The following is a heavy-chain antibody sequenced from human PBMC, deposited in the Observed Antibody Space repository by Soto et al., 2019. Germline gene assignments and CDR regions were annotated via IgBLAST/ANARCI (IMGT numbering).Heavy chain of an antibody. V-gene: IGHV3-7*01. CDR2: IKQDGNEK. D-gene: IGHD6-6*01. CDR3: AAYNTSRHAAFDI. CDR1: GFSFSTYW. Sequence: RGSLRLSCAASGFSFSTYWMSWVRQAPGKGLEWLANIKQDGNEKYYVDSVKGRFTISGDSAKNSLFLIMDSLRAEDTAVYYYAAYNTSRHAAFDIWGQGTMVTVSS. J-gene: IGHJ3*02.